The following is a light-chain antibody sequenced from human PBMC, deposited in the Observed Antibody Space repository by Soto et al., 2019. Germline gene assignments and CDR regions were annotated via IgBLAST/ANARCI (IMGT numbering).Light chain of an antibody. J-gene: IGLJ1*01. CDR2: DVS. CDR3: SSYTSTSTLYV. CDR1: SSDVGGSNY. V-gene: IGLV2-14*03. Sequence: QSALTQPASVSGSPGQSITISCTGTSSDVGGSNYVSWYQHHPGKAPKLMIYDVSSRPSGVSNRFSGSKSGNTASLTISGLQAEDEAAYYCSSYTSTSTLYVFGTGTKLTVL.